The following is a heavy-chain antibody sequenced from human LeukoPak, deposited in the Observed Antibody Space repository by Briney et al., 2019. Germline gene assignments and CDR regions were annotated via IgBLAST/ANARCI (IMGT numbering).Heavy chain of an antibody. CDR1: GFIFSSYG. V-gene: IGHV3-30*03. Sequence: GGSLRLSCAASGFIFSSYGMHWVRQAPGKGLEWVAIISSDGSDKYYADSVKGRFSISRDNSQKTLYLQMNSLGPDDTAVYYCARQKITVTVSLDYWGQGTLVTVSS. D-gene: IGHD4-17*01. J-gene: IGHJ4*02. CDR2: ISSDGSDK. CDR3: ARQKITVTVSLDY.